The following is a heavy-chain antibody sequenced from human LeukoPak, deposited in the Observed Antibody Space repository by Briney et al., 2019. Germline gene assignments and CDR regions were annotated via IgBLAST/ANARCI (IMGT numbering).Heavy chain of an antibody. CDR2: INHSGST. V-gene: IGHV4-34*01. D-gene: IGHD2-15*01. CDR3: AREGEVVAATYYYYGMDV. CDR1: GGSFSGYY. Sequence: SETLSLTCAVYGGSFSGYYWSWIRQPPGKGLGWIGEINHSGSTNYNPSLKSRVTISVDTSKNQFSLKLSSVTAADTAVYYCAREGEVVAATYYYYGMDVWGQGTTVTVSS. J-gene: IGHJ6*02.